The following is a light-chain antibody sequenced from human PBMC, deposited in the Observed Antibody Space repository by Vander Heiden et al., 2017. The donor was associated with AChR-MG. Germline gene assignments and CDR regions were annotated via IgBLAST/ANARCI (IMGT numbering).Light chain of an antibody. CDR3: QQTYITPFT. V-gene: IGKV1-39*01. Sequence: IQMTQSPSYLSASVGDRVTITCRASQSISTSLNWYQQKPGKAPKLLIHAASTLHSGVPSRFSGSGSGTDFTLTISMLQPEDFATYYCQQTYITPFTFGHGNKVDIK. J-gene: IGKJ3*01. CDR1: QSISTS. CDR2: AAS.